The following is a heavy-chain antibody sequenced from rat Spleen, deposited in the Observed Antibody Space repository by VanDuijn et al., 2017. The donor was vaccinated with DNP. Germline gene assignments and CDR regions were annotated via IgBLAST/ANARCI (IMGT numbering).Heavy chain of an antibody. V-gene: IGHV5-31*01. CDR1: GFTFKNYW. Sequence: EVQLVESGGDLVQPGRSLNLSCVASGFTFKNYWMTWIRQVPGKGLEWVASITSSDANPYYPDSVKGRFTIYRDNAQNTVYLQMNSLRSEDTATDYCAKDRDGGYAMDAWGQGTSVTVSS. D-gene: IGHD1-11*01. CDR3: AKDRDGGYAMDA. J-gene: IGHJ4*01. CDR2: ITSSDANP.